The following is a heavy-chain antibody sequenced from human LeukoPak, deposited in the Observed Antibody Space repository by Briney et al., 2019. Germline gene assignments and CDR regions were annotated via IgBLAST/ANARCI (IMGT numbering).Heavy chain of an antibody. CDR3: VRDRGYSTFDY. D-gene: IGHD4-23*01. Sequence: SGGSLRLSCAGSGFPFSNYWMAWVRQAPGKGLERVANMKEDGGEINYVDSVKGRFTISRDNAKNSLDLQMNSLRVDDTAVYYCVRDRGYSTFDYWGQGTLVIVSS. CDR2: MKEDGGEI. CDR1: GFPFSNYW. V-gene: IGHV3-7*01. J-gene: IGHJ4*02.